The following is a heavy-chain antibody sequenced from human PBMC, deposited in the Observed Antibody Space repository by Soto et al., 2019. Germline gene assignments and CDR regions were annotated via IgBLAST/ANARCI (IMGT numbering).Heavy chain of an antibody. CDR2: ISYDGSNK. J-gene: IGHJ5*02. V-gene: IGHV3-30-3*01. Sequence: PGGSLRLSCAASGFTFSSYAMHWVRQAPGKGLEWVAVISYDGSNKYYADSVKGRFTISRDNSKNTLYLQMNSLRAEDTAVYYCARDPGYCSGGSCYNWFDPWGQGP. D-gene: IGHD2-15*01. CDR1: GFTFSSYA. CDR3: ARDPGYCSGGSCYNWFDP.